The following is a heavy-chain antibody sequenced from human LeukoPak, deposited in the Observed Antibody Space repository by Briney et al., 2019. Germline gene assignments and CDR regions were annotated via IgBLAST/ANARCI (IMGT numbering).Heavy chain of an antibody. V-gene: IGHV1-69*04. CDR2: IIPILGIA. J-gene: IGHJ4*02. Sequence: GSSVKVSCKASGGTFSSYAISWVRQAPGQGLEWMGRIIPILGIANYAQKFQGRVTITADKSTSTAYMELSSLRSEDTAVYYCARIDYYGSGSYQRADYWGQGTLVTVSS. CDR1: GGTFSSYA. D-gene: IGHD3-10*01. CDR3: ARIDYYGSGSYQRADY.